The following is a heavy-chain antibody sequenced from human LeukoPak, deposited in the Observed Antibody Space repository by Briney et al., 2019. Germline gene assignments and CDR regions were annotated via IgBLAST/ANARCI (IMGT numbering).Heavy chain of an antibody. V-gene: IGHV3-43*01. Sequence: GGSLRLSCAASGFTFDDYTMHWVRQAPGKGLEWVSLISWDGGSTYYADSVKGRFTISRDNSKNSLYLQMNSLRTEDTALYYCAKVVEARNYYYYMDVWGKGTTVTVSS. CDR3: AKVVEARNYYYYMDV. CDR2: ISWDGGST. J-gene: IGHJ6*03. CDR1: GFTFDDYT. D-gene: IGHD2-15*01.